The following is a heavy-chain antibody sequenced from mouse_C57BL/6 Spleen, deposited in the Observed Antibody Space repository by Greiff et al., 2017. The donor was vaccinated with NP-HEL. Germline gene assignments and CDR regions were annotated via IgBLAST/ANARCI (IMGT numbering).Heavy chain of an antibody. CDR1: GFTFSSYA. CDR3: TRDDYDEVSFAY. V-gene: IGHV5-9-1*02. Sequence: EVKLVESGEGLVKPGGSLKLSCAASGFTFSSYAMSWVRQTPEKRLEWVAYISSGGDYIYYADTVKGRFTISRDNARNTLYLQMSSLKSEDTAMYYCTRDDYDEVSFAYWGQGTLVTVSA. J-gene: IGHJ3*01. CDR2: ISSGGDYI. D-gene: IGHD2-4*01.